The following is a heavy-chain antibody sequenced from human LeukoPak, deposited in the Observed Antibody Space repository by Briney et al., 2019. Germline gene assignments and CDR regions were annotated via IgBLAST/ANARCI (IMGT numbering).Heavy chain of an antibody. CDR2: IRYDGSNK. V-gene: IGHV3-30*02. D-gene: IGHD3-16*02. CDR1: GFTFSSYG. CDR3: AKDPTYDYVWGSYRYPDY. J-gene: IGHJ4*02. Sequence: GGSLRLSCAASGFTFSSYGMHWVRQAPGKGLEWVAFIRYDGSNKYYADSVKGRFTISRDNSKNTLYLQMNSLRAEDTAVYYYAKDPTYDYVWGSYRYPDYWGQGTLVTVSS.